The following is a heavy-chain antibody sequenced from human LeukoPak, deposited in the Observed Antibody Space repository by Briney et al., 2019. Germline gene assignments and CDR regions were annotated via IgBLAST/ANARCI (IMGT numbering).Heavy chain of an antibody. D-gene: IGHD3-22*01. CDR2: INYSGST. CDR1: GDSISSYY. V-gene: IGHV4-59*01. CDR3: ASGDYYYDSSGHAFDI. J-gene: IGHJ3*02. Sequence: SETLSLTCTVSGDSISSYYWSWIRQPPGKGLEWMGYINYSGSTNYNPSLKSRVTISVDTSKNQFSLKLSSVTAADTAVYYCASGDYYYDSSGHAFDIWGQGTMVTVSS.